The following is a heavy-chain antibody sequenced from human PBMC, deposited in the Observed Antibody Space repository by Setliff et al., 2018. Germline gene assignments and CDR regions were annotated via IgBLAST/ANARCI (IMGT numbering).Heavy chain of an antibody. CDR3: ARGGYSGSYDFDY. V-gene: IGHV1-2*04. J-gene: IGHJ4*02. D-gene: IGHD1-26*01. Sequence: GAPVKVSCKASGYTFTGYYMHWVRQAPGQGLEWMGWINPNSGGTNYAQKFQGWVTMTRDTSISTAYMELSRLRSDDTAVYYCARGGYSGSYDFDYWGQGTPVTVSS. CDR1: GYTFTGYY. CDR2: INPNSGGT.